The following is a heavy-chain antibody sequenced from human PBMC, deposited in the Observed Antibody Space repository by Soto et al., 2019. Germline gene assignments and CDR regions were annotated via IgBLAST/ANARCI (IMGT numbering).Heavy chain of an antibody. CDR3: ATILTYFQQPGLGALDYYYYYGLVF. Sequence: VSSVKLSCKTSGYTFNTYGISWVRQAPGQGHEWMGWISAYNGNTNYAQKLQGRVTMTTDTSTSTAYMELRSLRSDDTAVYYCATILTYFQQPGLGALDYYYYYGLVFWCQGNLVTVFS. CDR2: ISAYNGNT. V-gene: IGHV1-18*01. D-gene: IGHD1-26*01. J-gene: IGHJ6*01. CDR1: GYTFNTYG.